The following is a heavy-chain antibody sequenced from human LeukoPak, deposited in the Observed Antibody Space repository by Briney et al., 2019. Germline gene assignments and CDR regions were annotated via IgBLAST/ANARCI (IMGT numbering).Heavy chain of an antibody. V-gene: IGHV4-59*01. CDR2: IYYSGST. CDR3: ARDSRGDYYGSSGYDY. J-gene: IGHJ4*02. D-gene: IGHD3-22*01. Sequence: SETLSLTCTVSGGSISSYYWSWIRQPPGKGLEWIGYIYYSGSTNYNPSLKSRVTISVDTSKNQFSLKLSSVTAADTAVYYCARDSRGDYYGSSGYDYWGQGTLVTVSS. CDR1: GGSISSYY.